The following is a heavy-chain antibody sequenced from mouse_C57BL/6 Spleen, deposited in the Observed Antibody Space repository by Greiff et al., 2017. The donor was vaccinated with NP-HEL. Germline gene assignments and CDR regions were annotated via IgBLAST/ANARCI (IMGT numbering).Heavy chain of an antibody. D-gene: IGHD1-1*01. V-gene: IGHV14-1*01. CDR1: GFNIKDYY. Sequence: VQLKQSGAELVRPGASVKLSCTASGFNIKDYYMHWVKQRPEQGLEWIGRIDPEDGDTEYAPKFQGKATMTADTSSNTAYLQLSSLTSEDTAVYYCTTGYYPGAWFAYWGQGTLVTVSA. CDR3: TTGYYPGAWFAY. CDR2: IDPEDGDT. J-gene: IGHJ3*01.